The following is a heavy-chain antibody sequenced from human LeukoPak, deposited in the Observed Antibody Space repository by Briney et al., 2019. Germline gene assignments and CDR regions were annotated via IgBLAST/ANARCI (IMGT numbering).Heavy chain of an antibody. D-gene: IGHD4-17*01. CDR3: ASVPTYGDYVQQDAFDI. J-gene: IGHJ3*02. CDR1: GGSISSYY. CDR2: IYYSGST. V-gene: IGHV4-59*01. Sequence: SETLSLTCTVSGGSISSYYWSWIRQPPGKGLEWIGYIYYSGSTNYNPSLKSRVTISVDTSKNQFSLKLSSVTAADTAVYYCASVPTYGDYVQQDAFDIWGQGTMVTVSS.